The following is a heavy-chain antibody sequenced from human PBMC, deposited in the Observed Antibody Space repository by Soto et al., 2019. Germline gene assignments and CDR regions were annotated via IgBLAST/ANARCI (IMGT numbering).Heavy chain of an antibody. D-gene: IGHD3-10*01. CDR3: ARGKFPFTFDY. J-gene: IGHJ4*02. CDR2: IYYSGST. Sequence: SETLSLTCTVSGGSISTYYWSWIRQPPGKGLEWIGYIYYSGSTNYNPSLKSRVTISEDASKNQFSLKLSSVTAADTAVYYCARGKFPFTFDYWGLGTLVTVSS. CDR1: GGSISTYY. V-gene: IGHV4-59*01.